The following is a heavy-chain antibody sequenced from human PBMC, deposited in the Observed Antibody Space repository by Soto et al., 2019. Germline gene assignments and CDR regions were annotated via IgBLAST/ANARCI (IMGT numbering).Heavy chain of an antibody. CDR3: AKVGVLRTNFRWFDL. CDR1: GFAFQTYT. Sequence: PGGSLRLSCAASGFAFQTYTMEWLRQPPGKGLEWVSSITISGNYIYYADSVKGRFTISRDNGRNSVYLQMNSLRAEDTAVYYCAKVGVLRTNFRWFDLWGHGTLVTVST. CDR2: ITISGNYI. D-gene: IGHD2-8*01. V-gene: IGHV3-21*01. J-gene: IGHJ5*02.